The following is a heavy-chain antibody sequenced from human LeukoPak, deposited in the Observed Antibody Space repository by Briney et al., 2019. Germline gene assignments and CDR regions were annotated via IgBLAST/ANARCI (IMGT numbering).Heavy chain of an antibody. V-gene: IGHV3-33*01. Sequence: QPGRSLRLSCAASGFTFSSYGMHWVRQAPGKGLEWVAVIWYDGSNKYYADSVKGRFTISRDNSKNTLYLQMNSLRAEDTAVYYCARGGLFSGYNLWLATYYSDYWGQGTLVTVSS. J-gene: IGHJ4*02. D-gene: IGHD5-24*01. CDR3: ARGGLFSGYNLWLATYYSDY. CDR1: GFTFSSYG. CDR2: IWYDGSNK.